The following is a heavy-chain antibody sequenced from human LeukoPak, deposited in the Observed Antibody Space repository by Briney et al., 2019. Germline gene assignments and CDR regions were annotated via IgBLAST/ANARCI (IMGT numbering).Heavy chain of an antibody. CDR3: ARGGGATYYYGSGSPREDWFDP. Sequence: SETLSLTCTVSGGSISSHYWSWIRQPPGKGLEWIGYIYYSGSTNYNPSLKSRVTISVDTSKNQFSLKLSSVTAADTAVYYCARGGGATYYYGSGSPREDWFDPWGQGALVTVSS. CDR1: GGSISSHY. J-gene: IGHJ5*01. V-gene: IGHV4-59*11. CDR2: IYYSGST. D-gene: IGHD3-10*01.